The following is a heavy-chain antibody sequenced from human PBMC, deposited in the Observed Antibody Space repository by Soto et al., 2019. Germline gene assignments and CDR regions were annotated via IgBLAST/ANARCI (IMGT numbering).Heavy chain of an antibody. J-gene: IGHJ5*02. CDR1: GGSISRYY. V-gene: IGHV4-59*01. D-gene: IGHD3-3*01. Sequence: QVQLQESGPGLVKPSETLSLTCTVSGGSISRYYWSWIRQPPGKGLEWIGYIYYSGSTNYNPSLKSRLTISVDTSKNQFFLKLRSVTAADTAVYYCARSVTILGLDPWGQGTLVAVSS. CDR2: IYYSGST. CDR3: ARSVTILGLDP.